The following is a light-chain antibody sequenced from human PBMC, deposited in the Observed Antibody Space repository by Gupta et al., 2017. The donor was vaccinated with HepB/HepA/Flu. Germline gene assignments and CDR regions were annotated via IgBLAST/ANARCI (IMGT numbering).Light chain of an antibody. Sequence: ELVLTQSPATLSLSPGERATLSCRASQSINNYLAWYQQRPGQAPRLLIYDASNRDTGIPARFGGSGCGKDFTLSISSREQEDFAGYYCQQHSHCPPFTFGGGTXVDIK. CDR1: QSINNY. V-gene: IGKV3-11*01. CDR3: QQHSHCPPFT. J-gene: IGKJ4*01. CDR2: DAS.